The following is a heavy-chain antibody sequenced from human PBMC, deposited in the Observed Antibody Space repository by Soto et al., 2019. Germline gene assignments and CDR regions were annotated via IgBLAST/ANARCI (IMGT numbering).Heavy chain of an antibody. J-gene: IGHJ5*02. CDR2: IHPDGAT. CDR1: GFDVSYNY. D-gene: IGHD6-19*01. CDR3: GSIAVAEGFDP. V-gene: IGHV3-53*01. Sequence: GGSLRLSCAASGFDVSYNYMSWVRQAPGKGLEWLSIIHPDGATYYAGSVKGRFTISRDNSKNTVRLQMNDLRGDDTAVYYCGSIAVAEGFDPWGQGTLVTVSS.